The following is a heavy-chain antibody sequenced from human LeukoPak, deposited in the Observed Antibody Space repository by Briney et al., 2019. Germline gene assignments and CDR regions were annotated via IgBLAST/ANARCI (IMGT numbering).Heavy chain of an antibody. CDR2: ISGSGGST. Sequence: GGSLRLSCAASGFTFSSYAMSWVRQAPGKGLEWVSAISGSGGSTYYADSVKGWFTISRDSSKNTLYLQMNSLRAEDTAVYYCAKARRYSGTPAPFDYWGQGTLVTVSS. D-gene: IGHD1-26*01. CDR1: GFTFSSYA. V-gene: IGHV3-23*01. CDR3: AKARRYSGTPAPFDY. J-gene: IGHJ4*02.